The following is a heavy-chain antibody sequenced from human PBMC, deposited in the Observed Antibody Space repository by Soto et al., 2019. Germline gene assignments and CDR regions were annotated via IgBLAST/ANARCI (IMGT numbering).Heavy chain of an antibody. CDR2: INHSGST. V-gene: IGHV4-34*01. Sequence: SETLSLTCAVYGGSFSGYYWSWIRQPPGKGLEWIGEINHSGSTNYNPSLKSRVTISVDTSKNQFSLKLSSVTAAETAVYYCARETVAAAGTQVGRDFDYWGQGTLVTVSS. D-gene: IGHD6-13*01. CDR3: ARETVAAAGTQVGRDFDY. CDR1: GGSFSGYY. J-gene: IGHJ4*02.